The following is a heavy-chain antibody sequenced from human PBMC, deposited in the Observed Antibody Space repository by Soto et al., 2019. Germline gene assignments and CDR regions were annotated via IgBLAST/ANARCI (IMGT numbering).Heavy chain of an antibody. D-gene: IGHD4-17*01. J-gene: IGHJ4*02. CDR3: AKVDDYGDYSYYFDY. CDR2: ISGSGGST. CDR1: GFTFSSYA. Sequence: GGSLRLSCAASGFTFSSYAMSWVRQAPGKGLEWVSAISGSGGSTYYADSVKGRFTISRDNSKNTLYLQMNSLRAEDTAVYYCAKVDDYGDYSYYFDYWGQGTLVTVSS. V-gene: IGHV3-23*01.